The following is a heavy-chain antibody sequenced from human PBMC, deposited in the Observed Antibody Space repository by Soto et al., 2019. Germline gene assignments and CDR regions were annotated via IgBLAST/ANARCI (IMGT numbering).Heavy chain of an antibody. Sequence: QVQLVQSGPEMKKPGSSVKVSCTASGGTFSSYVISWVRQAPGHGLEWVGGIITIFETAKYEQKFQGRVTITADESTSTVYMVLSSLRPEDTALYFCAKAAADYGFSGGRSSTSIRAYGMDVWGQGTPVTVSS. V-gene: IGHV1-69*01. CDR1: GGTFSSYV. CDR3: AKAAADYGFSGGRSSTSIRAYGMDV. CDR2: IITIFETA. J-gene: IGHJ6*02. D-gene: IGHD3-3*01.